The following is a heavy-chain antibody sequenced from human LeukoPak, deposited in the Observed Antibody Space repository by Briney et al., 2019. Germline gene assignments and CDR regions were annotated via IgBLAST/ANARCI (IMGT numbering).Heavy chain of an antibody. D-gene: IGHD1-26*01. J-gene: IGHJ4*02. V-gene: IGHV4-39*07. CDR2: IYYSGST. Sequence: PSQTLSLTCTVSGGSISSGSYYWSWIRQPAGKGLEWIGSIYYSGSTYYNPSLKSRVTISVDTSKIQFSLKLSSVTAADTAVYYCARLALQEVGATQTYYLDYWGQGTLVTVSS. CDR3: ARLALQEVGATQTYYLDY. CDR1: GGSISSGSYY.